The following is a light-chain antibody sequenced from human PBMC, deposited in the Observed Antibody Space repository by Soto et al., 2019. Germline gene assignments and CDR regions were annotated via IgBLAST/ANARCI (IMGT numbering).Light chain of an antibody. CDR3: QHYHSYSEA. V-gene: IGKV1-5*03. CDR2: KAS. Sequence: DIQMTQSPFTVPSSLVWSFAITCRADQSISTWLAWYQQKPGKAPNLLIYKASRLETGVPSRFSGSGSGTEFTLTISSLQPDDFATYYCQHYHSYSEAFGQGTKVDIK. CDR1: QSISTW. J-gene: IGKJ1*01.